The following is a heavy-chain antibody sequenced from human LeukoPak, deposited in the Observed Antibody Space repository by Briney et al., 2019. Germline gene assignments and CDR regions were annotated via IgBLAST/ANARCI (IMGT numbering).Heavy chain of an antibody. CDR3: SRENGAFSPFGY. Sequence: SETLSLTCGVSGGSITSTNWWSWVRQPPGQGLEWIGEVSLSGLTNYNPSLSSRVIMALDTSKNHLSLHLTSVTAADTAVYYCSRENGAFSPFGYWGQGYLDTVLS. D-gene: IGHD2-8*01. V-gene: IGHV4-4*02. J-gene: IGHJ4*02. CDR2: VSLSGLT. CDR1: GGSITSTNW.